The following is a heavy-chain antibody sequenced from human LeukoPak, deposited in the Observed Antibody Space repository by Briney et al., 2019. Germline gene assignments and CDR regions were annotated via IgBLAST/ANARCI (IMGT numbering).Heavy chain of an antibody. V-gene: IGHV3-30*03. CDR3: ARDENSQLLWFGERPSHYGMDV. CDR1: GFTFTTYA. CDR2: ISHDGINK. J-gene: IGHJ6*02. D-gene: IGHD3-10*01. Sequence: GRSLRLSCAASGFTFTTYAIHWVRQAPGKGLEWVAVISHDGINKYYADSVKGRFTISRDNSKDTLYLQMNSLRVEDSAVYYCARDENSQLLWFGERPSHYGMDVWGQGTTVTVSS.